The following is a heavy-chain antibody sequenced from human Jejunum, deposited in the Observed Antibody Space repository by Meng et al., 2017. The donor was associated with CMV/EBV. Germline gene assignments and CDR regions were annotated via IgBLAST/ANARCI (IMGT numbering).Heavy chain of an antibody. D-gene: IGHD3-16*01. V-gene: IGHV3-74*01. CDR2: IKSDGSST. CDR1: GFTFSSYW. J-gene: IGHJ4*02. CDR3: ARETSGGFGNDY. Sequence: AASGFTFSSYWMHWDRQAPGQGLVWVSRIKSDGSSTSYADSVKGRFTISRDNAKNTLYLQMNSLRAEDTAVYYCARETSGGFGNDYWGQGTLVTVSS.